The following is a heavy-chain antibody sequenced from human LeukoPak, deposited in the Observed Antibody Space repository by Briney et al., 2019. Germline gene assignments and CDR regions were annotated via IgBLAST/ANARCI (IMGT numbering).Heavy chain of an antibody. D-gene: IGHD3-3*01. Sequence: GSSVKVSCKASGGTFSSYAISWVRQATGQGLEWMGWMNPNSGNTGYAQKFQGRVTMTRNTSISTAYMELSSLRSEDTAVYYCARGGNEYDFWSAYYYYGMDVWGQGTTVTVSS. V-gene: IGHV1-8*02. J-gene: IGHJ6*02. CDR2: MNPNSGNT. CDR1: GGTFSSYA. CDR3: ARGGNEYDFWSAYYYYGMDV.